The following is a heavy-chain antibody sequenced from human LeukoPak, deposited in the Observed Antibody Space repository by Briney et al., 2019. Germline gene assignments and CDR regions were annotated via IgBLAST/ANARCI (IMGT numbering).Heavy chain of an antibody. CDR2: IYHSGST. J-gene: IGHJ3*02. V-gene: IGHV4-38-2*02. D-gene: IGHD2-15*01. Sequence: PSETLSLTCAVYGGSFSGYYWGWIRQPPGKGLEWIGSIYHSGSTYYSPSLKSRVTISVDTSKNQFSLKLSSVTAADTAVYYCAREELVVVVAAMVPDAFDIWGQGTMVTVSS. CDR1: GGSFSGYY. CDR3: AREELVVVVAAMVPDAFDI.